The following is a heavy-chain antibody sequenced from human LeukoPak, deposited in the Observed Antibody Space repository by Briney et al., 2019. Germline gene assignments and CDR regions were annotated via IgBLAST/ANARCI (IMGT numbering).Heavy chain of an antibody. Sequence: PGGSLRLSCAASGFTFSSFWMGWVRQAPGKGLEWVANIKKDGSQKYYVDSVEGRFTISRDNAKNSLYLQMDSLRVDDTAVYYCTRVFGGYDVSDYWGQGTLVTVSS. V-gene: IGHV3-7*03. CDR3: TRVFGGYDVSDY. CDR1: GFTFSSFW. D-gene: IGHD3-3*01. CDR2: IKKDGSQK. J-gene: IGHJ4*02.